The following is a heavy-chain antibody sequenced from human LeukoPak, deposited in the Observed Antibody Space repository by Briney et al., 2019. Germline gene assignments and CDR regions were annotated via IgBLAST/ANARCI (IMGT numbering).Heavy chain of an antibody. CDR1: GGSISSYY. V-gene: IGHV4-59*01. Sequence: SGTLSLTCTVSGGSISSYYWNWIRQPPGKGLEWIGYIYYSGSTSYNPSLKSRVTISVDTSKNHFYLQLNSVTAADTAVYYCARGRIEAALTGAFDIWGQGTVVTVAS. D-gene: IGHD6-13*01. CDR2: IYYSGST. CDR3: ARGRIEAALTGAFDI. J-gene: IGHJ3*02.